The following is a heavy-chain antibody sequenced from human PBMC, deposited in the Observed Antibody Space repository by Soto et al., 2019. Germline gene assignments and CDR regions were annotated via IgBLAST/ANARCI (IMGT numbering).Heavy chain of an antibody. V-gene: IGHV1-8*01. CDR2: MNPNSGNT. CDR1: GYTFTSYD. D-gene: IGHD5-12*01. CDR3: ARGAPSVSGYDFYYGMDV. J-gene: IGHJ6*02. Sequence: QVQLVQSGAEVKKPGASVKVSCKASGYTFTSYDINWVRQATGQGLEWMGWMNPNSGNTGYAQKFQGRVTMTRNTSLSTAYMELSSLRSEDTAVYYCARGAPSVSGYDFYYGMDVWGQGTTVTVSS.